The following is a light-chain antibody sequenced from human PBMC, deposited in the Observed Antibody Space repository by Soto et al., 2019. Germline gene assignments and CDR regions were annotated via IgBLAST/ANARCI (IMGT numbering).Light chain of an antibody. J-gene: IGKJ5*01. Sequence: EIVLTQSPATLSLSPLERSTLSCRASQSVSSSYLAWYQQKPGQAPRLLIYGASNRATGIPDRFSGTGSETDFTLTISRLEPEDFAVYYCQQYDNSPITFGQGTRLEIK. V-gene: IGKV3-20*01. CDR3: QQYDNSPIT. CDR2: GAS. CDR1: QSVSSSY.